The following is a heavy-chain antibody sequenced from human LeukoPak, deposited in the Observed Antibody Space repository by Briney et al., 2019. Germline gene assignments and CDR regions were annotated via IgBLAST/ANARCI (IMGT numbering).Heavy chain of an antibody. CDR2: IYYSGST. V-gene: IGHV4-39*01. Sequence: PSETLSLTCTVSGGSISSSDYYWGWIRQPPGKGLEWIGSIYYSGSTYYNPSLKSRVTISVDRSKNQLSLKLSSVTAADTAVYYCARRFHFQTYYYGSGSQFDYWGQGTLVTVPS. CDR3: ARRFHFQTYYYGSGSQFDY. CDR1: GGSISSSDYY. D-gene: IGHD3-10*01. J-gene: IGHJ4*02.